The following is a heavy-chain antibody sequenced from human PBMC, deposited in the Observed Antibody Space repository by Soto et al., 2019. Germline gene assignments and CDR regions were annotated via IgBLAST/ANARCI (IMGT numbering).Heavy chain of an antibody. CDR3: ARGGLYSYPY. CDR2: INPNSGET. D-gene: IGHD3-16*02. J-gene: IGHJ4*02. Sequence: QVQLVQSGAEVKKPGASVKVSCKASGYTFTGYYMHWVRQAPGQGLEWMGWINPNSGETNFAQTVRGRVTMTTDTSISTAFMELSRLTSDDMAVYYCARGGLYSYPYWGQGTLVTVSS. V-gene: IGHV1-2*02. CDR1: GYTFTGYY.